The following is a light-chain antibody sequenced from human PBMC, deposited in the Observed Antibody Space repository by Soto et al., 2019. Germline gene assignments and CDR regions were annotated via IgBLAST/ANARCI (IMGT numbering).Light chain of an antibody. CDR3: QRYDSFRT. CDR1: QSISNW. V-gene: IGKV1-5*03. Sequence: DIQMTQSPSTLSASVGDRVTITCRASQSISNWLAWYQQKPGKVPKLLIYKASTLESGVPSRFSGSASGTEFTLTISSLQPDDFATYYCQRYDSFRTFGKGTRVEIK. CDR2: KAS. J-gene: IGKJ1*01.